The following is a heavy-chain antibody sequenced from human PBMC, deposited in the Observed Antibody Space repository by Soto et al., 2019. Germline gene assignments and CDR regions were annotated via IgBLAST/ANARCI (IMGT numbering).Heavy chain of an antibody. CDR1: GFTFSSYG. D-gene: IGHD6-13*01. CDR2: ISYDGSNK. J-gene: IGHJ4*02. Sequence: GGSLRLSCAASGFTFSSYGMHWVRQAPGKGLEWVAVISYDGSNKYYADSVKGRFTISRDNSKNTLYLQMNSLRAEDTAVYYCAKDRWQLGSSRIDYWGQGTLVTVSS. V-gene: IGHV3-30*18. CDR3: AKDRWQLGSSRIDY.